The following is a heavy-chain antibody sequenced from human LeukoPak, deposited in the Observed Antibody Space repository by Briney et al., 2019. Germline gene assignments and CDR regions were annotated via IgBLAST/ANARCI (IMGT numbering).Heavy chain of an antibody. CDR2: IRGTGTTT. V-gene: IGHV3-23*01. CDR3: AKVSWLGTLPSYHFDS. D-gene: IGHD6-19*01. J-gene: IGHJ4*02. Sequence: GGSLRLSCAASGFTFSDHAMSWVRQAPGKGLEWVSAIRGTGTTTFYAASVKGRFTISRDNSKNTADLQMNSLRAEDTAAYYCAKVSWLGTLPSYHFDSWGQGTQVTVSS. CDR1: GFTFSDHA.